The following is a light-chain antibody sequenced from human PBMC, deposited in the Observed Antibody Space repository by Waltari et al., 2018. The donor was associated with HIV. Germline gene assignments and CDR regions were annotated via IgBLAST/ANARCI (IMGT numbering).Light chain of an antibody. V-gene: IGKV2-28*01. CDR2: LGS. J-gene: IGKJ1*01. CDR3: MQALQTPWT. Sequence: IVMPQSPLSMPVAPGEPGPISCRSSPSLLHSNGYYLLARYLQRPGQSPQLLIYLGSKRASGVPDRFSGGGSGTVFTLKISRVEAEDVGFYFCMQALQTPWTFGHGTRVDIK. CDR1: PSLLHSNGYYL.